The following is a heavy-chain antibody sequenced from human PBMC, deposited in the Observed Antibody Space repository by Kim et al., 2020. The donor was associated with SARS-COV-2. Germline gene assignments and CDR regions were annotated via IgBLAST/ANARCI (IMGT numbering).Heavy chain of an antibody. CDR3: VRPLRYSSGWQLHYYYYGMDV. CDR1: GYSFTSYW. V-gene: IGHV5-51*01. Sequence: GESLKISCKGSGYSFTSYWIGWVRQMPGKGLEWMGIIYPGDSDTRYSPSFQGQVTISADKSISTAYLQWSSLKASDTAMYYCVRPLRYSSGWQLHYYYYGMDVWGQGTAVTVSS. CDR2: IYPGDSDT. D-gene: IGHD6-19*01. J-gene: IGHJ6*02.